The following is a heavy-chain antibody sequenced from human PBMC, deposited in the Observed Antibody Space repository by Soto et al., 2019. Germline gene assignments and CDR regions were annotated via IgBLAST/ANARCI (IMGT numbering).Heavy chain of an antibody. J-gene: IGHJ2*01. Sequence: QVQLVQSGAEVKKPGSSVKVSCKASGGTFSSYAISWVRQAPGQGLEWMGGIIPIFGTANYAQKFQGRVTMTADEPTSTADMERSSRRAEDTAVYYCASTLLGYCRGGSGSNWYFDLGGRGTLVTVSS. CDR1: GGTFSSYA. CDR2: IIPIFGTA. D-gene: IGHD2-15*01. CDR3: ASTLLGYCRGGSGSNWYFDL. V-gene: IGHV1-69*01.